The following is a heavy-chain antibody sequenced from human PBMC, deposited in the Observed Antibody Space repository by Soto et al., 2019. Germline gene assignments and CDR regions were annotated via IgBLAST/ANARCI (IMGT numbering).Heavy chain of an antibody. J-gene: IGHJ6*02. CDR3: ARDIRGYVAVSYYYGMDV. D-gene: IGHD3-16*01. V-gene: IGHV1-2*04. CDR2: INPNSGGT. CDR1: GYTFTGYY. Sequence: DSVKVSCKASGYTFTGYYMHWVRQAPGQGLEWMGWINPNSGGTNYAQKFQGWVTMTRDTSISTAYMELSRLRSDDTAVYYCARDIRGYVAVSYYYGMDVWGQGRTVTVS.